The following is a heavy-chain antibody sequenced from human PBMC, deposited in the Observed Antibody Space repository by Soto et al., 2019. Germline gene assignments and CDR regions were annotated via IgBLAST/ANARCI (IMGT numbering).Heavy chain of an antibody. Sequence: QVQLQQWGAGLLKPSETLSLTCAVYGGSFSGYYWSWIRQPPGKGLEWIGEIYHSGSTNYNPSLKSRVTISVDTSKNQFSLKLNSVTAADTAVYFCAGSAAQYYYGSGSRGFDPWGQGALVTVSS. CDR3: AGSAAQYYYGSGSRGFDP. D-gene: IGHD3-10*01. V-gene: IGHV4-34*01. J-gene: IGHJ5*02. CDR1: GGSFSGYY. CDR2: IYHSGST.